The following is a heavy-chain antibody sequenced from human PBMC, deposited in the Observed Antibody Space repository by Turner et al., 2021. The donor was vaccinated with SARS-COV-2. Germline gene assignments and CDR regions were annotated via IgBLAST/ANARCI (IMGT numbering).Heavy chain of an antibody. J-gene: IGHJ6*02. CDR2: ISYSSTYI. CDR1: GFTFSSYS. V-gene: IGHV3-21*01. D-gene: IGHD2-2*01. CDR3: ARDHRPVVVPAAKRAGSYYYGMDV. Sequence: EVQLVESGGGLVKPGGSLRLSCAASGFTFSSYSMNWVRQAPGKGLEWVSSISYSSTYIYYADTVKGRFTISRDNAKNSLYLKMSSLRAEDTAVYYCARDHRPVVVPAAKRAGSYYYGMDVWGQGTTVTVSS.